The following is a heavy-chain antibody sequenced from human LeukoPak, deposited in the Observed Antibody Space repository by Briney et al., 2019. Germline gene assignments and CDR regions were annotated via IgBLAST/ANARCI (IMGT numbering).Heavy chain of an antibody. J-gene: IGHJ3*02. D-gene: IGHD2-2*01. CDR1: GGSISSSSYY. Sequence: PSETLSLTCTVSGGSISSSSYYWGWIRQPPGKGLEWIGSIYYSGSTYYNPSLKSRVTISVDTSKNQFSLKLSSVTAADTAVYYCARLDIVVVPAGLEDAFDIWGQGTMVTVSS. CDR2: IYYSGST. V-gene: IGHV4-39*07. CDR3: ARLDIVVVPAGLEDAFDI.